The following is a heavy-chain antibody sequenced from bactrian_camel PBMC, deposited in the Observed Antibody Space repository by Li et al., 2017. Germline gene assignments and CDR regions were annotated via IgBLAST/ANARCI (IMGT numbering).Heavy chain of an antibody. CDR3: AEGRGSRGEHCYSLNY. Sequence: HVQLVESGGGSVQAGGSLRLACGASGSIYGGACVGWLRQAPGREREGVSCIDLRYGNTSYADSMKGRFTISLGNSKTTVYLQMNSLKPEDTATYYCAEGRGSRGEHCYSLNYWGQGTQVTVS. CDR1: GSIYGGAC. D-gene: IGHD6*01. J-gene: IGHJ4*01. CDR2: IDLRYGNT. V-gene: IGHV3S63*01.